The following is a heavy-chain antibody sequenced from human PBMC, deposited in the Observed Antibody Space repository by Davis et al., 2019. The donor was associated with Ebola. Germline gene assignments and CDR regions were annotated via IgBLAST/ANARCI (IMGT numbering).Heavy chain of an antibody. J-gene: IGHJ4*02. V-gene: IGHV3-48*02. CDR1: GFTVSSNH. Sequence: GGSLRLSCAASGFTVSSNHMSWVRQAPGKGLQWLSYISSGGSTIHYADSLKGRFTVSRDNAKNSLYLQMNSLRDEDTAVYYCARGVYYFDYWGQGTLVTVSS. CDR2: ISSGGSTI. D-gene: IGHD2-8*01. CDR3: ARGVYYFDY.